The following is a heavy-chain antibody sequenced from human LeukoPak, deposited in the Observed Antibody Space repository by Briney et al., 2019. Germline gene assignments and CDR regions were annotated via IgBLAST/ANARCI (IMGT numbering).Heavy chain of an antibody. Sequence: SETLSLTCTVSGRSISSYYWSWIRQPAGKGLDWIGRIYTSGSTNYNPSLKSRVTMSVDTSKNQFSLRLSSVTAADTAVYYCARELIFGVVDYWGQGTLVTVSS. CDR1: GRSISSYY. CDR3: ARELIFGVVDY. CDR2: IYTSGST. V-gene: IGHV4-4*07. J-gene: IGHJ4*02. D-gene: IGHD3-3*01.